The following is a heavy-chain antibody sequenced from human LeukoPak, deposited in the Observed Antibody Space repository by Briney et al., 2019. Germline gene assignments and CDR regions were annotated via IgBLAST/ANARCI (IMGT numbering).Heavy chain of an antibody. J-gene: IGHJ4*02. CDR2: IYYSGST. D-gene: IGHD2-15*01. V-gene: IGHV4-31*03. CDR1: GGSISSGGYY. CDR3: AREAIGYCSGGSCRSIGYVDY. Sequence: SQTLSLTCTVSGGSISSGGYYWSWIRQHPGKGLEWIGYIYYSGSTYYNPSLKSRVTISVDTSKNQFSLKLSSVTTADTAVYYCAREAIGYCSGGSCRSIGYVDYWGQGTLVTVSS.